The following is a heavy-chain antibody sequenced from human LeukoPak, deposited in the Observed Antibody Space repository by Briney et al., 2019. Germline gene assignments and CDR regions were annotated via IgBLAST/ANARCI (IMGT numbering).Heavy chain of an antibody. CDR3: AKVEVAGRGYFDS. V-gene: IGHV3-23*01. Sequence: GGSLRLSCAASGFTFSSYAMSWVRQAPGKGLEWVSALTCSSGSTYYADSVQGRFDTSRENSTTTLYLQMNSMSGEDTAIYYCAKVEVAGRGYFDSWGQGTLVTVSS. D-gene: IGHD6-19*01. CDR2: LTCSSGST. CDR1: GFTFSSYA. J-gene: IGHJ4*02.